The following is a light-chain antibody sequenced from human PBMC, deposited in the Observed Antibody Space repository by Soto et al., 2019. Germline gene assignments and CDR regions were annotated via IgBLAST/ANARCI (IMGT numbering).Light chain of an antibody. CDR3: LQDYNYPFT. Sequence: EIVLTQSPATLSLSPGERATLSCRASQSIGLAIAWYQHKPGQAPRLLIFDASQRATGIPARFRGSGSGTDFTLSISSLEPEDFATYYCLQDYNYPFTFGQGTKLEIK. CDR2: DAS. CDR1: QSIGLA. V-gene: IGKV3-11*01. J-gene: IGKJ2*01.